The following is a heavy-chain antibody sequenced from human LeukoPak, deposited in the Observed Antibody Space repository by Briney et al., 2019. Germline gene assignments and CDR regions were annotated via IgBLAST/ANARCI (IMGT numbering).Heavy chain of an antibody. CDR2: ISGSGGST. D-gene: IGHD3-3*01. J-gene: IGHJ4*02. Sequence: GGSLRLSCAASGFTLSSYAMSWVRQAPGKGLEWVSAISGSGGSTYYADSVKGRFTISRDNSKNTLYLQMNSLRAEDTAVYYCARESGIRFLEWLFVFDYWGQGTLVTVSS. CDR3: ARESGIRFLEWLFVFDY. V-gene: IGHV3-23*01. CDR1: GFTLSSYA.